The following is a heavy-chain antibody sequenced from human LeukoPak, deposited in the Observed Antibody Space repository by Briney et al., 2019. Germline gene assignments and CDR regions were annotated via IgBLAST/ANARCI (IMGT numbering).Heavy chain of an antibody. V-gene: IGHV4-39*07. Sequence: SQTVSLTCTIPAPSITYRSYYCGWIRQPPWKGLDWIGSIYYSENTYSYPSLMSRVTISVDTSKNQFSLRLSSVTAADTFFFSSRRRHTRWNPHSWGQGTLITVSS. J-gene: IGHJ4*02. CDR3: RRRHTRWNPHS. CDR1: APSITYRSYY. CDR2: IYYSENT. D-gene: IGHD5-24*01.